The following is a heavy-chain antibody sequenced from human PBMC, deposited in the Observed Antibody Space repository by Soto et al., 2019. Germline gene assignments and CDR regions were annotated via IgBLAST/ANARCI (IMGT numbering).Heavy chain of an antibody. CDR2: INAGNGNT. J-gene: IGHJ4*02. D-gene: IGHD6-13*01. Sequence: QVPLVQSGAEVKKPGASVKVSCKASGYTFTSYAMHWVRQAPGQRLEWMGWINAGNGNTTYSQKFQGRVTITRDTSASTAYMELSSLRSEDTAVYDCARLQLEGTFDYWGQGTLVTVSS. V-gene: IGHV1-3*01. CDR1: GYTFTSYA. CDR3: ARLQLEGTFDY.